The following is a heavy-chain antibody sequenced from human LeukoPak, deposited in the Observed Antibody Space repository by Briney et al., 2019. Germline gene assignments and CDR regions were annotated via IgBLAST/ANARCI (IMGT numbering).Heavy chain of an antibody. CDR3: AKNRGSGSYDIDY. Sequence: PGGSLRLSCAASGFTYSNYVMHWVRQAPGKGLEWVALIRYDGSNKYYADSVKGRFTISRDNSKNTLYLQMDSLRAEDTAVYYCAKNRGSGSYDIDYWGQGTLVTVSS. CDR2: IRYDGSNK. J-gene: IGHJ4*02. V-gene: IGHV3-30*02. D-gene: IGHD3-10*01. CDR1: GFTYSNYV.